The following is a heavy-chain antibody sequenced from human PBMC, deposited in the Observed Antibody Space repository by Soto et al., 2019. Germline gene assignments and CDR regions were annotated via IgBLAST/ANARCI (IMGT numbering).Heavy chain of an antibody. V-gene: IGHV3-11*06. J-gene: IGHJ3*02. Sequence: QMQLVQSGGGLVKPGGSLTLSCKASGFTFSDYYMIWVRQTPGKGLEWVSSIHSSSRYIYYADSVKGRFTISRDNAKNSLFLQMSSLRAEDTAVYYCARGSQNFWMREDAFDIWGQGTMVSVSS. CDR3: ARGSQNFWMREDAFDI. D-gene: IGHD3-3*01. CDR1: GFTFSDYY. CDR2: IHSSSRYI.